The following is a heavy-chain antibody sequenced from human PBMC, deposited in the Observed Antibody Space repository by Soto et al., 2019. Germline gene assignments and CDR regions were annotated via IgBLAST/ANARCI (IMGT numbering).Heavy chain of an antibody. D-gene: IGHD1-26*01. V-gene: IGHV4-4*07. CDR1: GDSMTKYY. J-gene: IGHJ4*02. CDR2: IYTSGST. Sequence: ETLSLTCPVSGDSMTKYYWSWIRQPAGKGLEWIGRIYTSGSTNYNPAPKSRVTMSIDTSNKHFSLSLKSVTAADTAVYYCARTVGAAYYFDFWGQGALVTVSS. CDR3: ARTVGAAYYFDF.